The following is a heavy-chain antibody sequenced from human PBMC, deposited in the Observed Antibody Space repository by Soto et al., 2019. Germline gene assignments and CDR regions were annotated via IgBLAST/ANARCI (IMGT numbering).Heavy chain of an antibody. V-gene: IGHV3-30*18. Sequence: QVQLVESGGGVVQPGRSLRLSCAASGFTFSSYGMHWVRQAPGKGLEWVAVISYDGSNKYYADSVKGRFTISRDNSKNTLYLQMNSLRAEDTAVYYCANLGGDLGRLFDYWGQGTLVTVSS. CDR3: ANLGGDLGRLFDY. CDR2: ISYDGSNK. J-gene: IGHJ4*02. D-gene: IGHD2-21*02. CDR1: GFTFSSYG.